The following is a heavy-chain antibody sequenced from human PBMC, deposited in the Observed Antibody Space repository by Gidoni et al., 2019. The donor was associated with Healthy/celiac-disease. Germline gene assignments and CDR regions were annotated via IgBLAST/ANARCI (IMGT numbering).Heavy chain of an antibody. CDR2: ISYDGSNK. D-gene: IGHD2-2*01. J-gene: IGHJ4*02. Sequence: QVQLVESGGGVVQPGRSLRLSCAASGFTFSSYAMHWVRQAPGKGLEWVAVISYDGSNKYYADSVKGRFTISRDNSKNTLYLQMNSLRAEDTAVYYCASSLSSYFDYWGQGTLVTVSS. CDR1: GFTFSSYA. V-gene: IGHV3-30-3*01. CDR3: ASSLSSYFDY.